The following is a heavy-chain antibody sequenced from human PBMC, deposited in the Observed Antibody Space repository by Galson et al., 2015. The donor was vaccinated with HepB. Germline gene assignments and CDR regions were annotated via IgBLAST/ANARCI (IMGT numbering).Heavy chain of an antibody. D-gene: IGHD1-14*01. Sequence: SLRLSCAAPGFTVSSNYMSWVRQAPGKGLEWVSLIYSGGSTFYADSVKGRFTISRHNSKNTLYLQMNTLRAEDTAMYYCARGANRGASELDYWGQGTLVTVSS. J-gene: IGHJ4*02. CDR3: ARGANRGASELDY. V-gene: IGHV3-53*04. CDR2: IYSGGST. CDR1: GFTVSSNY.